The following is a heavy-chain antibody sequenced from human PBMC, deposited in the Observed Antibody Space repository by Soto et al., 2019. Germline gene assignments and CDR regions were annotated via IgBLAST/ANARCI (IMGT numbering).Heavy chain of an antibody. Sequence: QVQLQESGPGLVKPSETLSLTCTVSGGSISSYYWSWIRQPPGKGLEWIGYIYYSGSTNYNPSLKSRVTISVDTSKNQLSLKLSSVTAADTAVYYCARQSDVLRYFDWLLDASDIWGQGTMVTVSS. V-gene: IGHV4-59*08. J-gene: IGHJ3*02. CDR1: GGSISSYY. CDR2: IYYSGST. D-gene: IGHD3-9*01. CDR3: ARQSDVLRYFDWLLDASDI.